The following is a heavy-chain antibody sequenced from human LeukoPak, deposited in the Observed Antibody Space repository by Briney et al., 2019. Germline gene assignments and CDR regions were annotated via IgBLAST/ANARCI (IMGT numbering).Heavy chain of an antibody. D-gene: IGHD5-12*01. J-gene: IGHJ6*02. CDR3: ATGSRSGYFLGGLYGMDV. V-gene: IGHV1-24*01. CDR1: GYTLTELS. CDR2: FDPEDGEA. Sequence: ASVKVSCKVSGYTLTELSMHWVRQAPGKGLEWMGGFDPEDGEAIYAQKFQGRVTMTEDTSTDTAYTELSSLRSEDTAVYYCATGSRSGYFLGGLYGMDVWGQGTTVTVSS.